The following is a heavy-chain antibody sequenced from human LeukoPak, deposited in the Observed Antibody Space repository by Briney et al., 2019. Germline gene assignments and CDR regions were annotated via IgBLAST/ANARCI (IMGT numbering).Heavy chain of an antibody. CDR1: GFTFNNCD. CDR2: IWYDGSTK. Sequence: GGSLRLSCAASGFTFNNCDMHWVRQAPGMGLEWVAVIWYDGSTKYYADSVKGRFTISRDNSNNTLCLQMNSLRAEDTAVYYCARDWVYFDSWGQGTLVTVSS. J-gene: IGHJ4*02. D-gene: IGHD2-8*01. V-gene: IGHV3-33*01. CDR3: ARDWVYFDS.